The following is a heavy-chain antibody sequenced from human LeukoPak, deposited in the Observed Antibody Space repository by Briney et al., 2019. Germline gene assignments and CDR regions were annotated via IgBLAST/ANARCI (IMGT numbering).Heavy chain of an antibody. CDR1: GGSFSGYY. V-gene: IGHV4-34*01. CDR3: ARGRLGRYGVVVTAKHWYFDL. J-gene: IGHJ2*01. D-gene: IGHD2-21*02. Sequence: SETLSLTCAVYGGSFSGYYWSWIRQPPGKGLEWIGEINHSGSTNYNPSLKSRVTISVDTSKNQFSLKLSSVTAADTAAYYCARGRLGRYGVVVTAKHWYFDLWGRGTLVTVSS. CDR2: INHSGST.